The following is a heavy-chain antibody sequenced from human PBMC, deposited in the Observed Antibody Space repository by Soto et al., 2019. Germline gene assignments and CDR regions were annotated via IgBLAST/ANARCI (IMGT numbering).Heavy chain of an antibody. CDR3: ARTNRDGYNSAFDY. V-gene: IGHV1-69*13. CDR2: IIPIFGTA. CDR1: GGAFSSYA. Sequence: SVKVSCKASGGAFSSYAISWVRQAPGQGLEWMGGIIPIFGTANYAQKFQGRVTITADESTSTAYMELSSLRSEDTAVYYCARTNRDGYNSAFDYWGQGTLVTVSS. J-gene: IGHJ4*02. D-gene: IGHD1-1*01.